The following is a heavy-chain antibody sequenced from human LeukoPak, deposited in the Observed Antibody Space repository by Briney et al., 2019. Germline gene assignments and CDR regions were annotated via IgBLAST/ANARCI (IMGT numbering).Heavy chain of an antibody. V-gene: IGHV1-46*01. Sequence: ASVKVSCKASGYTFTSYYMHWVRRAPGQGLEWMGIINPSGGSTSYAQKFQGRVTMTRDTSTSTVYMELSSLRSEDTAVYYCARVQSEYCGGDCYLGYWGQGTLVTVSS. CDR2: INPSGGST. J-gene: IGHJ4*02. CDR1: GYTFTSYY. D-gene: IGHD2-21*02. CDR3: ARVQSEYCGGDCYLGY.